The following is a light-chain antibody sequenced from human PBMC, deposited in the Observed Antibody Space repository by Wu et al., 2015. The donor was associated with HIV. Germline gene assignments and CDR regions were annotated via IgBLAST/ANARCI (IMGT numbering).Light chain of an antibody. Sequence: IVMTQSLATLSVSPGERATLSCRASQSVSINVAWYQQKPGQAPRLLIYESSTRATGIPGRFSGTMSRTEFTLTINNLQSEDSAVYYCQQYDVWPRTFGQGTKV. CDR3: QQYDVWPRT. CDR2: ESS. V-gene: IGKV3-15*01. J-gene: IGKJ1*01. CDR1: QSVSIN.